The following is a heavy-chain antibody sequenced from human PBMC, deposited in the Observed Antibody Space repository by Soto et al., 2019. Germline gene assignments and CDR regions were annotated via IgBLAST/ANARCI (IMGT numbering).Heavy chain of an antibody. CDR2: ISAYNGNT. V-gene: IGHV1-18*01. CDR3: ARGGSMEYCGGDCYYPSFDY. CDR1: GYTFTSYG. Sequence: QVQLVQSGAEVKKPGASVKVSCKASGYTFTSYGISWVRQAPGQGLDWMGWISAYNGNTKYAQDLQGRVTMTTDTSTSTAYMELRSLRSEDTAVYYCARGGSMEYCGGDCYYPSFDYWGQGTLVTVSS. D-gene: IGHD2-21*02. J-gene: IGHJ4*02.